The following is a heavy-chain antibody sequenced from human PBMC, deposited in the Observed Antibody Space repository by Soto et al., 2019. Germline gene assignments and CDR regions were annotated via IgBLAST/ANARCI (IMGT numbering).Heavy chain of an antibody. J-gene: IGHJ4*02. D-gene: IGHD2-2*01. V-gene: IGHV3-30-3*01. CDR2: ISYDGSNK. CDR1: GFTFVSDA. CDR3: ARGPSSLNRFDI. Sequence: VVPLSLPCAASGFTFVSDARHWSRQAPGKGLEWGAVISYDGSNKYYADSVKGRFTISRDNSKNTLYLQMNSLRAEDTAVYYCARGPSSLNRFDIWGQGTLVTVSS.